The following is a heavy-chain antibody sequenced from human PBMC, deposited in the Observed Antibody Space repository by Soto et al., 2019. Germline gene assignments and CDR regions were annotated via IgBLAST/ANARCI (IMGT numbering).Heavy chain of an antibody. J-gene: IGHJ4*02. CDR3: LGVGSGPKGWSNDY. Sequence: EVQLVESGGGLVKPGGSLRLSCAASGFTFSSYSMNWVRQAPGKGLEWVSSISSSSSYIYYADSVKGRFTISRDNAKNALYLQMNSLRAEDTAVYYCLGVGSGPKGWSNDYWGQGTLVTVSS. D-gene: IGHD2-15*01. CDR2: ISSSSSYI. V-gene: IGHV3-21*01. CDR1: GFTFSSYS.